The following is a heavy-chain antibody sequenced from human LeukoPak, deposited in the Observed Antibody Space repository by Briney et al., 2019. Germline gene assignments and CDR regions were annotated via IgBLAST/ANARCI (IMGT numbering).Heavy chain of an antibody. CDR2: VNRDGSEI. V-gene: IGHV3-7*03. Sequence: PGGSLRLSCAASGFALSSHWMTWVRQVQGRGPEWVANVNRDGSEIYYLDSVKGRFTISKDNAKNSLYLQMNSLRAEDTALYHCARNNGMDVWGQGTTVIVSS. CDR1: GFALSSHW. CDR3: ARNNGMDV. J-gene: IGHJ6*02.